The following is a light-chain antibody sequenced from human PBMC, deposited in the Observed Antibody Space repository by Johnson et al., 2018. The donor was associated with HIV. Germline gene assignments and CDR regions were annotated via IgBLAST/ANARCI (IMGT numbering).Light chain of an antibody. J-gene: IGLJ1*01. CDR2: DNN. V-gene: IGLV1-51*01. CDR3: GTWDSSLSAYV. CDR1: SSNIGNNY. Sequence: QSVLTQPPSVSAAPGQKVTISCSGSSSNIGNNYVSWYQQLPGTAPKLLIYDNNKRPSGIPDRFSGSKSGTSATLGVTGLQTGVEADYYCGTWDSSLSAYVFGTATKVTVL.